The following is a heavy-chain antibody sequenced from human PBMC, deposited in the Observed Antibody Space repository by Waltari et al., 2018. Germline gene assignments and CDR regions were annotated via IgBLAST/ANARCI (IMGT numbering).Heavy chain of an antibody. CDR3: AKELSGSLVYYYYYYYYIDV. D-gene: IGHD3-22*01. V-gene: IGHV3-30*02. CDR1: GFTFSSYG. CDR2: IRYDGSNK. Sequence: QVQLVESGGGVVQPGGSLRLSCAASGFTFSSYGMHWVRQAPGKGLEWVAFIRYDGSNKYYADSVKGRFTISRDNSKNTLYLQMNSLRAEDTAVYYCAKELSGSLVYYYYYYYYIDVWGKGTTVTVSS. J-gene: IGHJ6*03.